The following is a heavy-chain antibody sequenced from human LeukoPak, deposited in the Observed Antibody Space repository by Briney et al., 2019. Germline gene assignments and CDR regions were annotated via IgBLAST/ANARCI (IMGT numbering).Heavy chain of an antibody. CDR3: ARDYMVRGVLQLYYYYGMDV. CDR1: GDSISSSY. J-gene: IGHJ6*02. Sequence: SETLSLTCTVSGDSISSSYWTWIRQPPGKGLEWIGYVYYSGTTKYNSSLKSRVTMSVDTSKNQFSLKLSSVTAADTAVYYCARDYMVRGVLQLYYYYGMDVWGQGTTVTVSS. CDR2: VYYSGTT. D-gene: IGHD3-10*01. V-gene: IGHV4-59*01.